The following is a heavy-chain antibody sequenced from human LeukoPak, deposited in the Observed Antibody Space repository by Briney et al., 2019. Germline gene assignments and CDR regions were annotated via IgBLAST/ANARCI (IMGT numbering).Heavy chain of an antibody. CDR3: ARGSSSWYIPQDY. V-gene: IGHV4-59*01. CDR2: IYYGGST. D-gene: IGHD6-13*01. J-gene: IGHJ4*02. CDR1: GGSISPYY. Sequence: PSETLSLTCSISGGSISPYYWTWVRQSPGKGLEWIGYIYYGGSTNYNPSLKSRVTISIDTSETQFSLRLTSVTAADTAAYYCARGSSSWYIPQDYWGQGALVTVSS.